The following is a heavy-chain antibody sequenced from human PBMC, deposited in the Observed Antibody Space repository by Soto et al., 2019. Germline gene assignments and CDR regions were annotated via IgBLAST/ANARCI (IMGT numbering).Heavy chain of an antibody. CDR3: AKQLNYDFWSGYPEAFDI. CDR2: ISGSGGST. CDR1: GFTFSSHA. Sequence: EVQLLESGGGLVQPGGSLRLSCAASGFTFSSHAMSWVRQAPGKGLEWVSGISGSGGSTYSADSVKGRFTISRDNSKNTLYLQMNSLRAEYTALYYCAKQLNYDFWSGYPEAFDIWGQGTMVIVSS. J-gene: IGHJ3*02. D-gene: IGHD3-3*01. V-gene: IGHV3-23*01.